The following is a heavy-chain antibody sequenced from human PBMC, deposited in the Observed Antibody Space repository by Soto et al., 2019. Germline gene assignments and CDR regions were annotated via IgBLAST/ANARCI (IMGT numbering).Heavy chain of an antibody. CDR1: GFPLSSPYS. J-gene: IGHJ6*02. Sequence: GFPLSSPYSWGWIRQPPGKGLEWIGSISHTGTTSYSPSLTSRVSISVDTSKNQVSLKLTSVTAADTAVYFCARVTMVIRDSDHFGVDVWGHGTTVTVSS. CDR3: ARVTMVIRDSDHFGVDV. D-gene: IGHD4-17*01. V-gene: IGHV4-38-2*02. CDR2: ISHTGTT.